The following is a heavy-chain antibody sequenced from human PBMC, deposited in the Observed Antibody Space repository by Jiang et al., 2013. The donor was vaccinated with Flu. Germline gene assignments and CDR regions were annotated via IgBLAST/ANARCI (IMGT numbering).Heavy chain of an antibody. Sequence: GPGLVKPSETLSLTCTVSVGSTSGGSYYWSWIRQRPGKGLEWIGFITYRGNSFSSPSFESRLTISLDASKGHFSLKLNSVTVADTAVYYCAGGYLDKTTVTGPIDFWGQGTRSPS. CDR2: ITYRGNS. J-gene: IGHJ4*02. V-gene: IGHV4-31*03. CDR3: AGGYLDKTTVTGPIDF. D-gene: IGHD4-17*01. CDR1: VGSTSGGSYY.